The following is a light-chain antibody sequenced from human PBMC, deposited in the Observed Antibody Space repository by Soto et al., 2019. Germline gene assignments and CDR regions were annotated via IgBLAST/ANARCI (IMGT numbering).Light chain of an antibody. CDR2: DAS. V-gene: IGKV3-11*01. CDR1: QSVSKY. J-gene: IGKJ5*01. Sequence: EIVLTQSPATLSLSPGERATLSCRTSQSVSKYFAWYQQKPGRAPRLLIYDASSRATGIPARFIGSGSGTAFTLTISSLEPENFAIYYCQQRSNWPITFGQGTRLEIK. CDR3: QQRSNWPIT.